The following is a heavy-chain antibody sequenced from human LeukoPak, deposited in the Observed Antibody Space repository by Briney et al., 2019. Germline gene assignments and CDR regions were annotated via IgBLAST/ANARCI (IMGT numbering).Heavy chain of an antibody. V-gene: IGHV4-34*01. D-gene: IGHD3-22*01. CDR2: INHSGST. J-gene: IGHJ1*01. CDR1: GGSFSGYY. CDR3: ARGGVGYYYDSSGYRAGYFQH. Sequence: SETLSLTCAVYGGSFSGYYWSWIRQPPGKGLEWIGEINHSGSTNYNPSLKSRVTISVDTSKNQFSLKLSSVTAADTAVYYCARGGVGYYYDSSGYRAGYFQHWGQGTLVTVSS.